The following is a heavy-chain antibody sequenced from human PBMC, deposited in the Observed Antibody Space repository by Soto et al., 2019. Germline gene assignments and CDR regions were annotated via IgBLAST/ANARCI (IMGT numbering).Heavy chain of an antibody. Sequence: ASVKVSCKASGYTFTKYAMHWVRQAPEQSLEWMGWINAGNGNTKYSQKFQGRVTMTRDTSTSTVYMELSSLRSEDTAVYYCAREQSGLAAAGTHYRDYFDYWGQGTLVTVSS. D-gene: IGHD6-13*01. CDR2: INAGNGNT. CDR1: GYTFTKYA. V-gene: IGHV1-3*01. CDR3: AREQSGLAAAGTHYRDYFDY. J-gene: IGHJ4*02.